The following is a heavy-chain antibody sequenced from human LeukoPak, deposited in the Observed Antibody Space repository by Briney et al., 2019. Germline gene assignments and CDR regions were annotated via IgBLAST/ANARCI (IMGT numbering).Heavy chain of an antibody. J-gene: IGHJ6*03. CDR1: GGSISSSNW. V-gene: IGHV4-4*02. Sequence: PSGTLSLTCAVSGGSISSSNWWSWVRQPPGKGLEWIGEIYHSGSTNYNPSLKSRVTISVDKSKNQFSLKLSSVTAADTAVYYCARGWDVYYYYYMDVWGKGTTVTVSS. CDR3: ARGWDVYYYYYMDV. CDR2: IYHSGST. D-gene: IGHD1-26*01.